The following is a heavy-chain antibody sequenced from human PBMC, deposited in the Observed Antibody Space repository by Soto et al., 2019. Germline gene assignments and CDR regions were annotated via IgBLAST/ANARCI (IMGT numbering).Heavy chain of an antibody. Sequence: ASVKVSCKASGYTFTSYGISWVRQAPGQGLEWMGWISAYNGNTNYAQKLQGRVTMTTDTSTSTAYVELRSLRSDDTAVYYCARSVYYDSSGYYYVVNAFDIWGQGTMVTVSS. CDR3: ARSVYYDSSGYYYVVNAFDI. D-gene: IGHD3-22*01. CDR1: GYTFTSYG. J-gene: IGHJ3*02. V-gene: IGHV1-18*04. CDR2: ISAYNGNT.